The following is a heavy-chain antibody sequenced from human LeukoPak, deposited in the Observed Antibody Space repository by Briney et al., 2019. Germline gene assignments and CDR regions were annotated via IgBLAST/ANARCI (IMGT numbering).Heavy chain of an antibody. D-gene: IGHD3-9*01. CDR3: AKETYDILTGYRQNWFDP. Sequence: GGSLRLSCAASEFSVGSNYMTWVRQAPGKGLEWVSLIYSGGSTYYADSVKGRFTISRDNSKNTLYLQMNSLRAEDTAVYYCAKETYDILTGYRQNWFDPWGQGTLVTVSS. CDR2: IYSGGST. V-gene: IGHV3-66*01. CDR1: EFSVGSNY. J-gene: IGHJ5*02.